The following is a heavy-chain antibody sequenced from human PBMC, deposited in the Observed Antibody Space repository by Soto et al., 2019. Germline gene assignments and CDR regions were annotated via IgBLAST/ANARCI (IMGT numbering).Heavy chain of an antibody. D-gene: IGHD3-10*01. V-gene: IGHV1-18*01. J-gene: IGHJ4*02. Sequence: ASVKVSCKTSGYIFSTIGISWVRHAPGQGLEWMGWISPHKDDTYYAQRLQGRVTMTTDTSTSTAYMELRSLRSDDTAVYFCARDLHGSGSSYTNYWGQGTLVPVSS. CDR1: GYIFSTIG. CDR2: ISPHKDDT. CDR3: ARDLHGSGSSYTNY.